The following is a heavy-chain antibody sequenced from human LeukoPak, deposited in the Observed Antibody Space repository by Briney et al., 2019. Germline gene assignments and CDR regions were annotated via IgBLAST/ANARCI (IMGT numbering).Heavy chain of an antibody. CDR1: GFTFSSYA. Sequence: PGGSLRLSCAASGFTFSSYAVSWVRQAPGKGLEWVSAISGSGGSTYYADSVKGRFTISRDNSKNTLYLQMNSLRAEDTVVYYCAKGYDSSGYYLDAFDIWGQGTMVTVSS. CDR2: ISGSGGST. V-gene: IGHV3-23*01. D-gene: IGHD3-22*01. J-gene: IGHJ3*02. CDR3: AKGYDSSGYYLDAFDI.